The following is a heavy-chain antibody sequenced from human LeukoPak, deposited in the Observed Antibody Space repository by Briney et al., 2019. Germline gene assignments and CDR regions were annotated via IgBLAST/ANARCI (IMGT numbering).Heavy chain of an antibody. CDR1: GFTFSSYA. CDR3: AKGLEYYYDSSGSDAFDI. CDR2: ISGSGGST. J-gene: IGHJ3*02. V-gene: IGHV3-23*01. Sequence: GGSLRLSCAASGFTFSSYAMSWVRQAPGKGLEWVSAISGSGGSTYYADSVKGRFTISRDNYKNTLYLQMNSLRAEDTAVYYCAKGLEYYYDSSGSDAFDIWGQGTMVTVSS. D-gene: IGHD3-22*01.